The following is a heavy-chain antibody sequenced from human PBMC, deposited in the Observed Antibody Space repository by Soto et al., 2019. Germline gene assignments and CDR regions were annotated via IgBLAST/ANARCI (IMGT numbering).Heavy chain of an antibody. V-gene: IGHV3-30-3*01. Sequence: GSLRLSCAASGFTFSSYAMHWVRQAPGKGLEWVALISYDGSDKHYADSVKGRFTISRDNSRNTLFLQMNSLRAEDTAVYYCARDYYKYYDSSGYYRSPAYWGQGT. D-gene: IGHD3-22*01. CDR2: ISYDGSDK. CDR3: ARDYYKYYDSSGYYRSPAY. CDR1: GFTFSSYA. J-gene: IGHJ4*02.